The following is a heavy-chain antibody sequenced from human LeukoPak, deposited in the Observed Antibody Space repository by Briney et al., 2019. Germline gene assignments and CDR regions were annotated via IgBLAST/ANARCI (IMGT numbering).Heavy chain of an antibody. V-gene: IGHV1-69*04. J-gene: IGHJ3*02. CDR3: ARRAYYYDSSGYYLSGAFDI. D-gene: IGHD3-22*01. Sequence: SVTVSFKASGGTFSSYAISWVRQAPGQGLEWMGRIIPILGIANYAQKFQGRVTITADKSTSTAYMELSSLRSEDTAVYYCARRAYYYDSSGYYLSGAFDIWGQGTMVTVSS. CDR2: IIPILGIA. CDR1: GGTFSSYA.